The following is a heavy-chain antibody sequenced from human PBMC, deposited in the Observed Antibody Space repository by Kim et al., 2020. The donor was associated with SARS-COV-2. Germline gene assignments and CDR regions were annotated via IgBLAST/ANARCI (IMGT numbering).Heavy chain of an antibody. Sequence: SETLSLTCTVSGGSISSGGYYWSWIRQHPGKGLEWIGYIYYSGSTYYNPSLKSRVTISVHTSKNQFSLKLSSVTAADTAVYYCARDQYYYDSSGYYLPRAFDIWGQGTMVTVSS. CDR1: GGSISSGGYY. J-gene: IGHJ3*02. CDR3: ARDQYYYDSSGYYLPRAFDI. D-gene: IGHD3-22*01. V-gene: IGHV4-31*03. CDR2: IYYSGST.